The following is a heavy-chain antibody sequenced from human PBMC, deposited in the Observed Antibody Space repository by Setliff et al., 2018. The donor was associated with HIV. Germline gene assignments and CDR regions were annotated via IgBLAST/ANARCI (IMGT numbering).Heavy chain of an antibody. V-gene: IGHV1-24*01. Sequence: GASVKVSCKVSGYTLTKLSRHWVRQAPGKGLEWMGGLDPKDGKTMYAQKFRGRITMTRDTSRGTAHMELRSLRSDDTAVYFCARGYASGSGSYYFDYWGQGTLVTVSS. CDR3: ARGYASGSGSYYFDY. J-gene: IGHJ4*02. CDR1: GYTLTKLS. CDR2: LDPKDGKT. D-gene: IGHD2-2*01.